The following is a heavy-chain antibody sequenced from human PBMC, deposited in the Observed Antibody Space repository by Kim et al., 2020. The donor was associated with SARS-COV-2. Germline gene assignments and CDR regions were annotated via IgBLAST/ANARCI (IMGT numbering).Heavy chain of an antibody. V-gene: IGHV4-39*01. Sequence: SETLSLTCTVSGGSISSSSYYWGWIRQPPGKGLEWIGSIYYSGSTYYNPSLKSRVTISVDTSKNQFSLKLSSVTAADTAVYYCARHFLGPKSAAANNWFDPWGQGTLVTVSS. J-gene: IGHJ5*02. CDR1: GGSISSSSYY. CDR3: ARHFLGPKSAAANNWFDP. CDR2: IYYSGST. D-gene: IGHD6-13*01.